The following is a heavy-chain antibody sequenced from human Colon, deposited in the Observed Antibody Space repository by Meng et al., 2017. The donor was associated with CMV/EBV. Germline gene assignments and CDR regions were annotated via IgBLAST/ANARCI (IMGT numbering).Heavy chain of an antibody. CDR3: VRESWYFDF. CDR1: GYTFTANH. Sequence: QVRQGQSGTELKRPRASVKVSCKTYGYTFTANHLHWVRQAPGQGLEWMGWIYPKDGGTYFAQKFQDRVTLTRDTSITTAYMELSGLTSDDTAIYYCVRESWYFDFWGEGTLVTVSS. V-gene: IGHV1-2*02. CDR2: IYPKDGGT. J-gene: IGHJ4*02. D-gene: IGHD6-13*01.